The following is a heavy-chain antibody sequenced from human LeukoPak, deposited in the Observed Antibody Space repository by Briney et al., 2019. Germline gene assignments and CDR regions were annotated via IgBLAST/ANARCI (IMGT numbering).Heavy chain of an antibody. J-gene: IGHJ4*02. CDR2: IWHDGSHT. CDR1: GFTFSNDG. Sequence: VGSLRLSCAASGFTFSNDGFHWVSQTPGKGLEWVAVIWHDGSHTYYSDSVRGRFTISRDSAKNTVYLQMDSLRVENTAIYYCAKDNDAYGDSYFDSWGQGTLVTVSS. CDR3: AKDNDAYGDSYFDS. D-gene: IGHD4-17*01. V-gene: IGHV3-33*06.